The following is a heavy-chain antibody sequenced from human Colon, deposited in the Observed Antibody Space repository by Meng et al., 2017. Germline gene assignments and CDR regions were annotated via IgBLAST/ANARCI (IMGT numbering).Heavy chain of an antibody. V-gene: IGHV4-31*03. CDR3: AGARATVTTLEPFNL. Sequence: QVQLQESGPGLVKPSQTLPLTCTVSGGSVSSGGYYWSWIRQRPGKGLEYIGYIFYTGSTYYSPSLKSRLTFSLDTSKNQFSLKLDFATAADTAVYYCAGARATVTTLEPFNLWGRGTLVTVSS. J-gene: IGHJ2*01. CDR1: GGSVSSGGYY. D-gene: IGHD4-17*01. CDR2: IFYTGST.